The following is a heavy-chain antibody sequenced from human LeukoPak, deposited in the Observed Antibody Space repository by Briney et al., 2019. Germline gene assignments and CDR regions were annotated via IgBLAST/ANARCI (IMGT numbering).Heavy chain of an antibody. V-gene: IGHV3-30*18. CDR3: AKWSGNRPLYYFDY. J-gene: IGHJ4*02. D-gene: IGHD3-3*01. CDR1: GFTFTCCG. Sequence: GTSLILSCATSGFTFTCCGMHWVRQASGKGLEWVAAISSSDGNSKYYADSVKGRFTISRDNSKNTVYLQMNSLRADDTAVYYCAKWSGNRPLYYFDYWGQGTLVTVSS. CDR2: ISSSDGNSK.